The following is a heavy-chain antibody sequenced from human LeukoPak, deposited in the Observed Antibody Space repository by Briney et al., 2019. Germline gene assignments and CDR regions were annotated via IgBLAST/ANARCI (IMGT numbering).Heavy chain of an antibody. V-gene: IGHV2-5*02. CDR3: AHFKLTIFDS. CDR1: GFSLSTTGAG. Sequence: SGPTLVEPTETLTLTCTFSGFSLSTTGAGVGWIRQPPGKALEWLALIYWDDDKRYNPSLKNKLTIIKDTSKNQVVLTMTNMDPVDTATYYCAHFKLTIFDSWGQGTLVTVSS. D-gene: IGHD3-3*01. J-gene: IGHJ4*02. CDR2: IYWDDDK.